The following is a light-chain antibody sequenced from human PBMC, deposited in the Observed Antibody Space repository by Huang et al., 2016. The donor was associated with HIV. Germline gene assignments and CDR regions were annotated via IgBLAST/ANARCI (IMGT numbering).Light chain of an antibody. V-gene: IGKV4-1*01. CDR3: QQYFNPPVT. CDR1: LSVLSGNNKNY. CDR2: WAS. J-gene: IGKJ3*01. Sequence: DIVMTQSPDSLAVSLGERATINCKSSLSVLSGNNKNYLAWFQQKSGQPPKLLIYWASTRESGVPDRFSGSGSRTDFTLTINSLQPEDVAVYYCQQYFNPPVTFGPGTKVHVK.